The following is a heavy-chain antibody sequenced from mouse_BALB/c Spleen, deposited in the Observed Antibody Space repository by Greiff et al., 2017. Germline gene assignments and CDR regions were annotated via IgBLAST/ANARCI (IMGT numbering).Heavy chain of an antibody. D-gene: IGHD2-1*01. CDR1: GFTFSDYY. CDR2: ISDGGSYT. CDR3: ARDPDGNYVAY. Sequence: EVKVVESGGGLVKPGGSLKLSCAASGFTFSDYYMYWVRQTPEKRLEWVATISDGGSYTYYPDSVKGRFTISRDNAKNNLYLQMSSLKSEDTAMYYCARDPDGNYVAYWGQGTLVTVSA. V-gene: IGHV5-4*02. J-gene: IGHJ3*01.